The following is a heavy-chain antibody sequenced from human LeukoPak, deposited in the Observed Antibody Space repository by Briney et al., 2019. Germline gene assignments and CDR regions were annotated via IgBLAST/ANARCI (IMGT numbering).Heavy chain of an antibody. CDR3: ARGTDYYDSSGWLDP. Sequence: SETLSLTCTVSGDSISSGHYWDWIRQPPGRGLEWIGIIHHSGSTLYNPSLKSRVPISLDTSQTQISLRVTSVTAADTAVYYCARGTDYYDSSGWLDPWGQGTLVTVSS. V-gene: IGHV4-38-2*02. D-gene: IGHD3-22*01. CDR1: GDSISSGHY. CDR2: IHHSGST. J-gene: IGHJ5*02.